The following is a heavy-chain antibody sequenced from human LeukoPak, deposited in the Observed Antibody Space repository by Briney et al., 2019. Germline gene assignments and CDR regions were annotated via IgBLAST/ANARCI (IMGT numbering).Heavy chain of an antibody. J-gene: IGHJ5*01. Sequence: ASETLSLTCTVSGGYISDYYWSWVRPPPGKGLEWLGYIYTSGSTNYNPSLKSRVTISADTSKNQFSLKLSSVTAADTAVYYCARHRSPTSSSFFDSWGQGTLVSVSS. V-gene: IGHV4-4*09. CDR3: ARHRSPTSSSFFDS. D-gene: IGHD6-6*01. CDR1: GGYISDYY. CDR2: IYTSGST.